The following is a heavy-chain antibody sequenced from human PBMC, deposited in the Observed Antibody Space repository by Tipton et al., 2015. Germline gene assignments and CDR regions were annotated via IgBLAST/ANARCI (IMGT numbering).Heavy chain of an antibody. D-gene: IGHD1-1*01. CDR3: ARFGWGTGFDY. CDR2: IYSDGTP. V-gene: IGHV3-66*01. CDR1: EFIVSSNY. J-gene: IGHJ4*02. Sequence: SLRLSCAASEFIVSSNYMSWVRQAPGKGLEWVSVIYSDGTPVYADSVKGRFTISRDNAKNSLFLQMDTLRAEDTAMYYCARFGWGTGFDYWGQGTLVTVSS.